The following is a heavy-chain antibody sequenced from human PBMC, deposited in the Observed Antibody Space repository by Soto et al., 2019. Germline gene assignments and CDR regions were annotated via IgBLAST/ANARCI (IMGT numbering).Heavy chain of an antibody. CDR1: GFNFNTYW. CDR2: IDTDGSRK. D-gene: IGHD4-17*01. J-gene: IGHJ6*02. Sequence: EVQLVESGGGLVQPGGSLRLSCAASGFNFNTYWMYWVRQAPGKGLEGVANIDTDGSRKNYVDSVKGRFIISRDNAKNSLCLQMNSLRADDTAVYYCGRVPLDGNYSNGVDVWGQGTTVTVSS. V-gene: IGHV3-7*03. CDR3: GRVPLDGNYSNGVDV.